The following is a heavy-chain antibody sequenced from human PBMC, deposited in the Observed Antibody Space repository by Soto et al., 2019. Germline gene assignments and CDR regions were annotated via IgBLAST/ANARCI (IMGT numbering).Heavy chain of an antibody. J-gene: IGHJ3*02. V-gene: IGHV1-18*01. CDR1: GYTFTSYG. CDR3: ARDLIMYYDFWSCYSDQRLDAFDI. D-gene: IGHD3-3*01. Sequence: QVQLVQSGAEVKKPGASVKVSCKASGYTFTSYGISWVRQAPGQGLEWMGWISAYNGNTNYAQKLQGRVTMTTDTSTSTAYMELRSLSSDDTAVYYCARDLIMYYDFWSCYSDQRLDAFDIWGQGTMVTVSS. CDR2: ISAYNGNT.